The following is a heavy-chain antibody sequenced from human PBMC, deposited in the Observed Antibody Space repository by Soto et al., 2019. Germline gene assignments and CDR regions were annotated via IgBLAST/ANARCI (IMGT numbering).Heavy chain of an antibody. CDR3: ARAEESGGSSFSNY. V-gene: IGHV3-33*01. D-gene: IGHD2-15*01. Sequence: GGSLRLSCAASGFTFSTYGMHWVRQAPGKGLEWVAVIWYDGTNKYYADSVKGRFTISRDNSKNNTVYLQMNGLRAEDTAVYYCARAEESGGSSFSNYWGQGT. CDR2: IWYDGTNK. CDR1: GFTFSTYG. J-gene: IGHJ4*02.